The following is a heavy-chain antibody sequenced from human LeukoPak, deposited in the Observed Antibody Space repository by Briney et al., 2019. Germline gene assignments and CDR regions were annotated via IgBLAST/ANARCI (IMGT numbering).Heavy chain of an antibody. V-gene: IGHV4-59*01. CDR1: GSSISGYY. CDR3: ARGSSDSGYDYFLDY. D-gene: IGHD5-12*01. J-gene: IGHJ4*02. CDR2: IYYSGST. Sequence: SETLSLTCTVSGSSISGYYWSWIRQPPGKGLEWIGYIYYSGSTNYNPSLKSRVTISVGTSKNQFSLKLSSVTAADTAVYYCARGSSDSGYDYFLDYWGQGTLVTVSS.